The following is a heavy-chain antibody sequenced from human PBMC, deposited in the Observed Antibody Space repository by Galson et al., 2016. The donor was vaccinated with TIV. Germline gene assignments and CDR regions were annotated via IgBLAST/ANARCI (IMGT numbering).Heavy chain of an antibody. CDR1: GGSISSSAHH. CDR3: ARWANSGSYYEYFRN. J-gene: IGHJ1*01. Sequence: TLSLTCNVSGGSISSSAHHWSWIRQHPGKALEWIGNIYGSGSTYYHPSLKSRVSISVDTSKNQFSMRLISVTAADTAVYYCARWANSGSYYEYFRNGGQGTLVTVSS. D-gene: IGHD1-26*01. CDR2: IYGSGST. V-gene: IGHV4-31*03.